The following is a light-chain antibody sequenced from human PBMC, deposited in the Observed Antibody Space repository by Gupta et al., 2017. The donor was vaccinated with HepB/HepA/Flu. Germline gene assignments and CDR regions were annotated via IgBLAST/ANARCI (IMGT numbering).Light chain of an antibody. CDR2: WAS. CDR3: QKYYSTPIT. CDR1: QSVLYTSNNKNY. V-gene: IGKV4-1*01. Sequence: DILITHSPDSLTVSPDESVTITCRPSQSVLYTSNNKNYFGWYQQKPGQSPKLLISWASTRESGVPDRFSGSGSGTDFTISIPHPQAEDVAVYYCQKYYSTPITFGQGTRLEI. J-gene: IGKJ5*01.